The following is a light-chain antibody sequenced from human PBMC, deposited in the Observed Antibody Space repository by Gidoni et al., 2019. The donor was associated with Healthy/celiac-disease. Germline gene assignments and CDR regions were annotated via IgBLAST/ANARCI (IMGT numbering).Light chain of an antibody. CDR1: SSDVGGYNY. CDR2: DVS. Sequence: QSALTQPASVSGSPGQSITISCTGGSSDVGGYNYVSWYQQHPGKAPKLMIYDVSNRPSGVSNRVSGSKSGNTASLTISGLQAEDEADYYCSSYTSSSTLVFGTGTKVTVL. V-gene: IGLV2-14*01. CDR3: SSYTSSSTLV. J-gene: IGLJ1*01.